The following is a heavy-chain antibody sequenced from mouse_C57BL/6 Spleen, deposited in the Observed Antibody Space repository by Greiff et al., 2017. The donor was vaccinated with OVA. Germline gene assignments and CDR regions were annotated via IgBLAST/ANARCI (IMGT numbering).Heavy chain of an antibody. CDR2: IYPGSGST. CDR3: ARATLYGSSLYYAMDY. D-gene: IGHD1-1*01. Sequence: QVQLQQPGAELVKPGASVKMSCKASGYTFTSYWITWVKQRPGQGLEWIGDIYPGSGSTNYNEKFKSKATLTVDTSSSTAYMQLSSLTSEDSAVYYCARATLYGSSLYYAMDYWGQGTSVTVSS. V-gene: IGHV1-55*01. J-gene: IGHJ4*01. CDR1: GYTFTSYW.